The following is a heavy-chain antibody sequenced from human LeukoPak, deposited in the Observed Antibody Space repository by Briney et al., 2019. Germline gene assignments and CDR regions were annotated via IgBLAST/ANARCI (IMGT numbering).Heavy chain of an antibody. D-gene: IGHD2-2*01. J-gene: IGHJ6*02. CDR1: GFTVSGNY. V-gene: IGHV3-53*01. Sequence: GGSLRLSCAASGFTVSGNYMDWVRQAPGKGLEWVSVIYSDSSTYYAHSVKGRFTISRDNSKNTLYLQMNSLRAEDTAVYYCAKQESCSSTSCYRSPRSYGMDVWGQGTTVTVSS. CDR2: IYSDSST. CDR3: AKQESCSSTSCYRSPRSYGMDV.